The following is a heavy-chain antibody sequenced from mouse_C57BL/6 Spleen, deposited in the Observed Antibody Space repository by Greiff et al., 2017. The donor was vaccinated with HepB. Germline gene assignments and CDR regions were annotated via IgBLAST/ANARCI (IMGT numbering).Heavy chain of an antibody. CDR1: GYTFTSDW. V-gene: IGHV1-69*01. J-gene: IGHJ1*03. Sequence: QVQLQQPGAELVMPGASVKLSCKASGYTFTSDWMHWVKQRPGQGLEWIGEIDPSDSYTNYNQKFKGKSTLTVDKSSSTAYMQLSSLTSEDSAVYYCARSDSPYFDVWGTGTTVTVSS. CDR2: IDPSDSYT. CDR3: ARSDSPYFDV. D-gene: IGHD2-4*01.